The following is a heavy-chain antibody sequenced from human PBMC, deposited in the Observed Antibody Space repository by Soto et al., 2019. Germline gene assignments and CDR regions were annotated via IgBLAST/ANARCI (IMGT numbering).Heavy chain of an antibody. CDR1: GFTFSSYA. CDR2: ISGSGGSA. CDR3: AKLEARTRIDSWYFGY. J-gene: IGHJ4*02. V-gene: IGHV3-23*01. Sequence: GGSLRLSCAASGFTFSSYAMSWVRQAPGRGLEWVSAISGSGGSAYYADSVKGRFTISRDNSKNTLYLQMNSLRAEDTAVYYCAKLEARTRIDSWYFGYWGQGTLVTVSS. D-gene: IGHD1-1*01.